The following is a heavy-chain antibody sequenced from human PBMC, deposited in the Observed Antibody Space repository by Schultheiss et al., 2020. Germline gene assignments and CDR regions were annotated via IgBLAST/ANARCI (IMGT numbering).Heavy chain of an antibody. Sequence: GGSLRLSCAASGFTFSSYSMNWVRQAPGKGLEWVSGISWNGGDKDYPDSVKGRFTISRDNAKKSLYLQVNSLRVEDRAAYYCARDKVGPPASSRDVWGQGTTVTVSS. J-gene: IGHJ6*02. CDR3: ARDKVGPPASSRDV. CDR2: ISWNGGDK. CDR1: GFTFSSYS. V-gene: IGHV3-21*04. D-gene: IGHD6-13*01.